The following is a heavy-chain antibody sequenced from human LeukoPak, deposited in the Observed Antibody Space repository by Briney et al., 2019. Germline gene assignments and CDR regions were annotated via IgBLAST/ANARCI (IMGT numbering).Heavy chain of an antibody. D-gene: IGHD1-26*01. CDR1: GYTFTSYA. V-gene: IGHV1-3*01. J-gene: IGHJ3*02. CDR2: INAGNGNT. Sequence: ASVKVSCKASGYTFTSYAMHWVRQAPGQRLEWMGWINAGNGNTKYSQKFQGRVTITRDTSASTAYMELSSLRSEDTAVYYCARFGRLGATTFDAFDIWGQGTMVTVSS. CDR3: ARFGRLGATTFDAFDI.